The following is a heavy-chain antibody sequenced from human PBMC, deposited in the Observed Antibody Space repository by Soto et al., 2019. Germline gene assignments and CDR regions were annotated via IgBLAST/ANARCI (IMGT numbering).Heavy chain of an antibody. Sequence: EVHLVESGGGLVKPGGSLRLSCAVSGFTFSSCTMTWVRQAPGKGLEWVSSISPSTSHIYYADSVKGRFTITRDNAKKPLFLQMSSLRAEDTAVYYCSGCSGGACHQSYGMDVWGQGTTVTVSS. CDR3: SGCSGGACHQSYGMDV. D-gene: IGHD2-15*01. CDR1: GFTFSSCT. V-gene: IGHV3-21*01. J-gene: IGHJ6*02. CDR2: ISPSTSHI.